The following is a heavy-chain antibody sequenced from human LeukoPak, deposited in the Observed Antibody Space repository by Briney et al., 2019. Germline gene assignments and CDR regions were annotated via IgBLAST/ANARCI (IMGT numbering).Heavy chain of an antibody. D-gene: IGHD2-2*01. J-gene: IGHJ4*02. CDR3: AXSGXCSSTSCYGSGSYYPFDY. CDR2: ISYDGSNK. V-gene: IGHV3-30*03. Sequence: GGSLRLSCAASGFTFSSYGMHWVRQAPGKGLEWVAVISYDGSNKYYADSVKGRFTISRDNSKNTLYLQMNSLRAEDTAVYHCAXSGXCSSTSCYGSGSYYPFDYWGQGTLVTVSS. CDR1: GFTFSSYG.